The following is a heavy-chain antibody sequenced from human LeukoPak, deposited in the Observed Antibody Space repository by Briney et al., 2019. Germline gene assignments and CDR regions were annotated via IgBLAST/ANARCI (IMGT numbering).Heavy chain of an antibody. V-gene: IGHV3-30*04. J-gene: IGHJ4*02. CDR2: ISYDGSNK. CDR3: ARSRAGVWYFDY. CDR1: GFTFSSYA. D-gene: IGHD3-10*01. Sequence: GGSLRLSCAASGFTFSSYAMHWVRQAPGKGLEWVAVISYDGSNKYYADSVKGRFTISRDNSKNTLYLQMNSLRAEDTAMYYCARSRAGVWYFDYWGQGTLVTVSS.